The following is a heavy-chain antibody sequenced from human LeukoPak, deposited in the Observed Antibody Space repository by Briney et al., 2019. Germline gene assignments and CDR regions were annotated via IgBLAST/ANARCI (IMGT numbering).Heavy chain of an antibody. CDR2: IRSKAYGGTT. J-gene: IGHJ6*03. D-gene: IGHD2-21*01. V-gene: IGHV3-49*03. Sequence: GGSLRLSCAASGFTLGDYAMSWFRQAPGKGREWVGFIRSKAYGGTTEYAASVKGRFTISRDDSKSIAYLQMNSLKTEDTAVYYCTRDLLTYYYYYMDVWGKGTTVTVSS. CDR1: GFTLGDYA. CDR3: TRDLLTYYYYYMDV.